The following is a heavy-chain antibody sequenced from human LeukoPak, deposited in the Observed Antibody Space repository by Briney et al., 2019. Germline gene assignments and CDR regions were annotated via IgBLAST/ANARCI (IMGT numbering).Heavy chain of an antibody. Sequence: GESLKISCKGSGYTFSSYWIGWVRQMPGKGLEWMEIIYPGNSDTRYSPSLQGQVTISVDTSIGTAYLQWSSLKASDTAIYYCARQNDFRLDYWGQGTLVTVSS. CDR1: GYTFSSYW. J-gene: IGHJ4*02. CDR3: ARQNDFRLDY. CDR2: IYPGNSDT. V-gene: IGHV5-51*01. D-gene: IGHD3-3*01.